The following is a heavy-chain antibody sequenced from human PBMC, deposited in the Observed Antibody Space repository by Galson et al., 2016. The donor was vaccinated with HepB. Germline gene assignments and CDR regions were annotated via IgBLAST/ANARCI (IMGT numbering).Heavy chain of an antibody. D-gene: IGHD2-8*02. CDR2: IFYGGTT. CDR1: GGSFSGSY. V-gene: IGHV3-53*01. CDR3: ARTSYRECTGTRCVNFRYYYYYMDV. J-gene: IGHJ6*03. Sequence: ETLSLTCAVNGGSFSGSYWSWIRQAPGKGLEWVSVIFYGGTTYYADSVEGRFTISRDDSMNTLYLQMNSLTAEDTAVYFCARTSYRECTGTRCVNFRYYYYYMDVWGKGTTVTVSS.